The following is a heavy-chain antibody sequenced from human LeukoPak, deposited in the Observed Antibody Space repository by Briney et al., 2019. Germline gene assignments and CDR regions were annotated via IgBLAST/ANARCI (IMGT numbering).Heavy chain of an antibody. CDR3: ARGHSSLRLYYFDY. J-gene: IGHJ4*02. CDR2: INPNGGGT. V-gene: IGHV1-2*02. Sequence: GASVKVSCKASGYTFTCNFIHWVRQAPGQGLEWVGWINPNGGGTNYAQKFQGRVTMTRDTSISTAYMDLSSLTSEDTAIYYCARGHSSLRLYYFDYWGQGILVTVSS. D-gene: IGHD6-6*01. CDR1: GYTFTCNF.